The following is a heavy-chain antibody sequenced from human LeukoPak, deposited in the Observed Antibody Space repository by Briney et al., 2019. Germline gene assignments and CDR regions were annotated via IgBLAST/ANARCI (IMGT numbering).Heavy chain of an antibody. Sequence: GGSLRLSCAASGFTFSSYGMHWVRQAPGKGLEWVAVIWYDGSNKYYADSVKGRITISRDNSKNTLYLQMNSLRAEDTAVYYCAREEYYYGSGSYRGYDAFDIWGQGTMVTVSS. D-gene: IGHD3-10*01. CDR3: AREEYYYGSGSYRGYDAFDI. CDR1: GFTFSSYG. CDR2: IWYDGSNK. V-gene: IGHV3-33*01. J-gene: IGHJ3*02.